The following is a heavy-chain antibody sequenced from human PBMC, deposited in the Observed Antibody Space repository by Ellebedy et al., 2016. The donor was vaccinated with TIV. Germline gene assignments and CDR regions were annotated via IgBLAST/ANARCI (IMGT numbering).Heavy chain of an antibody. CDR1: GFTVTSNY. CDR2: IYVAGNT. V-gene: IGHV3-66*01. D-gene: IGHD5-12*01. J-gene: IGHJ4*02. Sequence: GGSLRLXCAVSGFTVTSNYMSWVRQSPGKGLEWVSVIYVAGNTYYADSVKGRFTISRDNSKNTLYLQMSSLRAEDTAVYYCARGYDPFDFWGQGTQVTVSS. CDR3: ARGYDPFDF.